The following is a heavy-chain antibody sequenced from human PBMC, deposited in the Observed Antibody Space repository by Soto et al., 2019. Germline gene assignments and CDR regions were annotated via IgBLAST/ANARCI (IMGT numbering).Heavy chain of an antibody. CDR2: VYNSGST. D-gene: IGHD2-21*01. Sequence: PSETLSLTCTVSGGSITSYNWNWLRQPQGKALEWIGYVYNSGSTNYNPSLKSRVTISVDTSKNQFSLKVNSVTAADTAVYYCARRAVVAVTGSLDNWLDPWGQGILVTSPQ. CDR1: GGSITSYN. J-gene: IGHJ5*02. CDR3: ARRAVVAVTGSLDNWLDP. V-gene: IGHV4-59*01.